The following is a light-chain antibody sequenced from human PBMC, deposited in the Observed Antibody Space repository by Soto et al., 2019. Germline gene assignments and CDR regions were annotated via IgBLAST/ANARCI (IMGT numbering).Light chain of an antibody. Sequence: SYELTQPPSVSVAPGKTARITCGGNNIGSKSVHWYLQKPGQAPVLVIYYDSDRPSGIPERFSGSNSGNTATLTISRVEAGDEADYYCQVWDSSSDHHVFGTGTKLTVL. CDR2: YDS. CDR3: QVWDSSSDHHV. CDR1: NIGSKS. J-gene: IGLJ1*01. V-gene: IGLV3-21*04.